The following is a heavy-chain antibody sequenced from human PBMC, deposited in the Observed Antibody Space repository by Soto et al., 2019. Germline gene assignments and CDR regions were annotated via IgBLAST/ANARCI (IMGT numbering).Heavy chain of an antibody. V-gene: IGHV1-58*02. CDR2: IVVGSDNT. CDR3: ARGTARGKVRFYYGMDV. D-gene: IGHD3-10*01. CDR1: GFTSTSSA. Sequence: SVKVSCKTSGFTSTSSAIQWVRQARGQRLEWIGWIVVGSDNTNYAQKFQERVTITRDLSTNTIYMDLSGLRSEDTAVYYCARGTARGKVRFYYGMDVWGQGTTVTVSS. J-gene: IGHJ6*02.